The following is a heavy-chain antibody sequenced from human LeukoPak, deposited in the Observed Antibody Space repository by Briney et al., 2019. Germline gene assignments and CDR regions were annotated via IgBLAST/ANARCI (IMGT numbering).Heavy chain of an antibody. CDR1: GYTFTSYY. CDR3: ARDQALVVAASSDAFDI. J-gene: IGHJ3*02. D-gene: IGHD2-15*01. Sequence: ASVKVSCKASGYTFTSYYMHWVRQAPGQGLEWMVIINPSGGSTSYAQKFQGRVTMTRDTSTSTVYMELSSLRSEDTAVHYCARDQALVVAASSDAFDIWGQGTMVTVSS. V-gene: IGHV1-46*01. CDR2: INPSGGST.